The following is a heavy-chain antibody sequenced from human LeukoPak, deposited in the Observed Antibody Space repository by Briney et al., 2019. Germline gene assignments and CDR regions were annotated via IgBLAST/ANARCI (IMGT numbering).Heavy chain of an antibody. J-gene: IGHJ4*02. CDR1: GGSINSGAYY. Sequence: SETLSLTCTVSGGSINSGAYYGNWIRQYPGKGLEWIGSIYYSGTTYYNPSLKGRVTISVDISNNQFSLRLSSVTAADTAVYFCAREKMATGHFHSWGQGTLVSVSS. CDR2: IYYSGTT. D-gene: IGHD5-24*01. V-gene: IGHV4-31*03. CDR3: AREKMATGHFHS.